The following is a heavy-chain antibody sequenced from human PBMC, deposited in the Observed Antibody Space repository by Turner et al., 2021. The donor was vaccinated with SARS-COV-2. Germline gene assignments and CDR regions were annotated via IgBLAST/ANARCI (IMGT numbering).Heavy chain of an antibody. J-gene: IGHJ5*02. D-gene: IGHD3-22*01. V-gene: IGHV1-69*01. CDR1: GSTFSSYA. CDR3: ARARGVYYYDSSGQRFDP. Sequence: QVQLVQSGAEVKKPGSSVKVTCKASGSTFSSYAISWVRQAPGQGLEWMGGIIPNFGTANYAQKFQGRVTITADESTRTAYMELSSLRSEDKAVYYCARARGVYYYDSSGQRFDPWGQGTLVTVSS. CDR2: IIPNFGTA.